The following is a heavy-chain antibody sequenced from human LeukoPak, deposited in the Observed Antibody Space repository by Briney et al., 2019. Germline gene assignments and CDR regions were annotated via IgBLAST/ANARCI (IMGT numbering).Heavy chain of an antibody. J-gene: IGHJ3*01. CDR3: ASVGATGGPH. D-gene: IGHD1-26*01. CDR2: IIPIFGTA. Sequence: ASVKVSCKASGYTFTDYYMHWVRQAPGQGLEWMGGIIPIFGTANYAQKFQGRVTITADKSTSTAYMELSSLRSEDTAVYYCASVGATGGPHWGQGTMVTVSS. CDR1: GYTFTDYY. V-gene: IGHV1-69*06.